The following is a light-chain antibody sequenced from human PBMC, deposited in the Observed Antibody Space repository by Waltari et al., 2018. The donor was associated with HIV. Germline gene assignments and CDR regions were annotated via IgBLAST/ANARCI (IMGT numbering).Light chain of an antibody. CDR3: QQYGTSPYT. Sequence: EIALTQSPGTLSLSPGERATLSCRPSQSVTSSYLAWYQQKPGQAPRLLIYCASSRATDIPDRFSGSGSGTDFTLTIRRLEPEDSAVYCCQQYGTSPYTFGLGTKLEI. J-gene: IGKJ2*01. V-gene: IGKV3-20*01. CDR2: CAS. CDR1: QSVTSSY.